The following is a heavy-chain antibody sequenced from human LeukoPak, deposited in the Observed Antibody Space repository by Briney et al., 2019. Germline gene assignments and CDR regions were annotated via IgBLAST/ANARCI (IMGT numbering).Heavy chain of an antibody. CDR2: INHSGST. CDR3: ARVTDAFDI. CDR1: GGSFSGYY. J-gene: IGHJ3*02. Sequence: SETLSLTCAVYGGSFSGYYWSWIRQPPGKGLEWIGEINHSGSTNYNPSLKSRVTISVDTSKNQFSLELSSVTAADTAVYYCARVTDAFDIWGQGTMVTVSS. V-gene: IGHV4-34*01.